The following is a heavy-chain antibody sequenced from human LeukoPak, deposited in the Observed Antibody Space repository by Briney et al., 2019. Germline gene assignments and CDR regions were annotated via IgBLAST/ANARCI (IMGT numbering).Heavy chain of an antibody. J-gene: IGHJ3*02. Sequence: GGSLRLSCAASGFTFSSYWMHWVRQAPGKGLVWVSRINSDGSSTSYADSVKGRFTISRDNAKNTLYLQMNSLRAEDTAVYYCARRELLWPFGAFDIWGQGTMVTVSS. CDR1: GFTFSSYW. CDR3: ARRELLWPFGAFDI. D-gene: IGHD3-10*01. V-gene: IGHV3-74*01. CDR2: INSDGSST.